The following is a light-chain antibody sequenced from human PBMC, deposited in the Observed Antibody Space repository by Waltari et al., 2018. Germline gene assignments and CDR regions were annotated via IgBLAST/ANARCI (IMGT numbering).Light chain of an antibody. CDR2: DDN. Sequence: NFMLTQPHSVSESPGKTVTISCTRRSGSIASNYVQWYQQRPGSAPTTVIYDDNQRPPGVPVRCSCSIDSASISASLTVSGLKTEDEADYYCQSYDSSNVVFGGGTKLTVL. J-gene: IGLJ2*01. CDR3: QSYDSSNVV. V-gene: IGLV6-57*03. CDR1: SGSIASNY.